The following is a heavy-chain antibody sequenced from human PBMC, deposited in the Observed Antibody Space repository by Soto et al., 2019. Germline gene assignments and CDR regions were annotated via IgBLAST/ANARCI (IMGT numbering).Heavy chain of an antibody. CDR2: IIPIFGTA. D-gene: IGHD2-2*01. V-gene: IGHV1-69*19. Sequence: QVQLVQSGAEVKKPGSSVKVSCKASGGTFSSYAISWVRQAPGQGLEWMGGIIPIFGTANYAQKFQGRVTITANESKSTAYRELSSLRYEDTAVYYCARVECSSTSCRDAFDIWGQGTMVTVSS. CDR1: GGTFSSYA. J-gene: IGHJ3*02. CDR3: ARVECSSTSCRDAFDI.